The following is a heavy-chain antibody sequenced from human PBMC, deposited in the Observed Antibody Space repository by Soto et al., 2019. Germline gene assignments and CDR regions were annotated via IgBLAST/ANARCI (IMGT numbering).Heavy chain of an antibody. D-gene: IGHD4-17*01. CDR3: TRHGGDYAAPYYGMDV. Sequence: GGSLRLSCAASGFTFSGSAMHWVRQASGKGREWVGRIRNKANSYATAFAASVKGRFTMSRDDSKNTAYLQMNSLKTEDTAVYYCTRHGGDYAAPYYGMDVWGQGTTVTVSS. CDR1: GFTFSGSA. CDR2: IRNKANSYAT. V-gene: IGHV3-73*01. J-gene: IGHJ6*02.